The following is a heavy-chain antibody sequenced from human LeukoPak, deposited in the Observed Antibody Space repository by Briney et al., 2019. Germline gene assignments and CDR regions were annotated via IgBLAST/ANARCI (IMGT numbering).Heavy chain of an antibody. J-gene: IGHJ3*02. CDR1: GFTFSSYA. V-gene: IGHV3-30*04. CDR2: ISYDGSNK. Sequence: GGSLRLSCAASGFTFSSYAMHWVRQAPGKGLEWVAVISYDGSNKYYADSVKGRFTISRDNAKNSLYLQMNSLRAEDTALYYCAKALWGGSYNAFDIWGQGTMVTVSS. CDR3: AKALWGGSYNAFDI. D-gene: IGHD1-26*01.